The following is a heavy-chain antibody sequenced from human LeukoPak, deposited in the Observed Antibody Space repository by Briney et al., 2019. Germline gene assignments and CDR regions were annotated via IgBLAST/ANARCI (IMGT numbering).Heavy chain of an antibody. Sequence: GGSLRLSCAASGFTFSSYAMHWVRQAPGKGLEWVAVISYDGSNKYYADSVKGRFTISRDNSKNTLYLQVNSLRAEDTAVYYCARSIMIFGVARGLGDWFDPWGQGTLVTVSS. D-gene: IGHD3-3*01. CDR1: GFTFSSYA. V-gene: IGHV3-30-3*01. J-gene: IGHJ5*02. CDR3: ARSIMIFGVARGLGDWFDP. CDR2: ISYDGSNK.